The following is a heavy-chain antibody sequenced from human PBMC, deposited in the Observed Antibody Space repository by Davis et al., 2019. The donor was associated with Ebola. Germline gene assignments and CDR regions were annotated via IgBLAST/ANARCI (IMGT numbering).Heavy chain of an antibody. CDR1: GGSISSYY. J-gene: IGHJ4*02. D-gene: IGHD6-6*01. Sequence: PSETLSLTCTVSGGSISSYYWSWIRQPPGKGLEWIGYIYYSGSTNYNPSLKSRVTISVDTSKNQFSLKLSSVTAADTAVYYCARGIEYSSSPGHFDYWGQGTLVTVSS. CDR2: IYYSGST. CDR3: ARGIEYSSSPGHFDY. V-gene: IGHV4-59*01.